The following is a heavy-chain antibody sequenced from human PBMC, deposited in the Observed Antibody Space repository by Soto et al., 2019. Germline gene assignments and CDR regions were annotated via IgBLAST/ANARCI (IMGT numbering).Heavy chain of an antibody. J-gene: IGHJ5*02. V-gene: IGHV3-21*01. CDR3: AREPVDTAMVTHWFDP. CDR1: GFTFSSYS. CDR2: ISSSSSYI. D-gene: IGHD5-18*01. Sequence: GGSLRLSCAASGFTFSSYSMNWVRQAPGKGLEWVSSISSSSSYIYYADSVKGRFTISRDNAKNSLYLQMNSLRAEDTAVYYCAREPVDTAMVTHWFDPWGQGTLVTVSS.